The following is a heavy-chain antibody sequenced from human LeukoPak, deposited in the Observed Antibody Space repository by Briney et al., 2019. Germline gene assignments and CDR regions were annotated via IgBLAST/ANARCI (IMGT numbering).Heavy chain of an antibody. CDR2: IKLDGSEK. CDR1: GFTFGKYW. J-gene: IGHJ4*02. CDR3: ARDQYDTWSRRGNFDS. D-gene: IGHD3-3*01. V-gene: IGHV3-7*03. Sequence: GVSLRLSCVASGFTFGKYWMSWVRQAPGKGLEWVANIKLDGSEKNYVDSVKGRFTISRDNTKNSLYLQMNSLRAEDTAVFYCARDQYDTWSRRGNFDSWGQGTLVIVSS.